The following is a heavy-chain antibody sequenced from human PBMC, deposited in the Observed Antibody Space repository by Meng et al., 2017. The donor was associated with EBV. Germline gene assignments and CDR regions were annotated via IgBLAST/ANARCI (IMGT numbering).Heavy chain of an antibody. V-gene: IGHV1-2*02. Sequence: QVQLVQAGGEVKKPGASVKGSCKASGYTFTGYYMHWVRQAPGQGLEWMGWINPNSGGTNYAQKFQGRVTMTRDTSISTAYMELSRLRSDDTAVYYCARVGIAVAGTGDYWGQGTLVTVSS. CDR3: ARVGIAVAGTGDY. J-gene: IGHJ4*02. D-gene: IGHD6-19*01. CDR2: INPNSGGT. CDR1: GYTFTGYY.